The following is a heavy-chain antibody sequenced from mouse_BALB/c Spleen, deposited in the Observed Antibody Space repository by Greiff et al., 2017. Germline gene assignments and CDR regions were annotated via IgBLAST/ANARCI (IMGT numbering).Heavy chain of an antibody. D-gene: IGHD3-3*01. CDR3: ARLGDFDY. J-gene: IGHJ2*01. CDR2: IYPGDGDT. V-gene: IGHV1-80*01. Sequence: QVQLQQSGAELVRPGSSVKISCKASGYAFSSYWMNWVKQRPGQGLEWIGQIYPGDGDTNYNGKFKGKSTLTADKSSSTAYMQLSSLTSEDSAVYFCARLGDFDYWGQGTTLTVSS. CDR1: GYAFSSYW.